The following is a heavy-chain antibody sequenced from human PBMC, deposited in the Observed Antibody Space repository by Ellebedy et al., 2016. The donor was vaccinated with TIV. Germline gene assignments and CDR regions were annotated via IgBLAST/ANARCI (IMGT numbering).Heavy chain of an antibody. D-gene: IGHD6-6*01. Sequence: MPSETLSLTCTVSGGSISSYYWSWIRQPPGKGLEWIGYIYYIGSTNYNPSLKSRVTISVDTSKNQFSLKLSSVTAADTAVYYCARDASSSSFSYYYYYGMDVWGQGTTVTVSS. CDR2: IYYIGST. J-gene: IGHJ6*02. V-gene: IGHV4-59*01. CDR3: ARDASSSSFSYYYYYGMDV. CDR1: GGSISSYY.